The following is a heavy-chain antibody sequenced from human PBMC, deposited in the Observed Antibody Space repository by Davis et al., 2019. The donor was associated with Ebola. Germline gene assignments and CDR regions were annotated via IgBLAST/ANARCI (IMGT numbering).Heavy chain of an antibody. CDR2: IWYDGSNK. D-gene: IGHD4-17*01. V-gene: IGHV3-33*01. CDR1: GFTFSSYG. J-gene: IGHJ4*02. CDR3: ARQTTVTTSYYFDY. Sequence: GGSLRLSCAASGFTFSSYGMHWVRQAPGKGLEWVAVIWYDGSNKYYADSVKGRFTNSRDNSKNTLYLQMNSLRAEDTAVYYCARQTTVTTSYYFDYWGQGTLVTVSS.